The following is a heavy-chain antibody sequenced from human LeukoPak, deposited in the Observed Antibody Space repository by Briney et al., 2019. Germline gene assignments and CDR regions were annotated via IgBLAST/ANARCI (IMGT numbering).Heavy chain of an antibody. J-gene: IGHJ4*02. Sequence: GGSLRLSCAASGFTFSSYAMSWVRQAPGKGLEWVSAISGSGGSTYYADSVKGRFTISRDNSKNTLYLQMNSLRAEDTAVYYCAKDSSSWHRETHFDYWGQGTLVTASS. V-gene: IGHV3-23*01. CDR1: GFTFSSYA. CDR3: AKDSSSWHRETHFDY. D-gene: IGHD6-13*01. CDR2: ISGSGGST.